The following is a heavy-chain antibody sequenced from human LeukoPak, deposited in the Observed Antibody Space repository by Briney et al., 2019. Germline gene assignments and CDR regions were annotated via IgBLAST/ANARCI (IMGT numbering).Heavy chain of an antibody. V-gene: IGHV4-39*07. CDR2: INYSGTT. J-gene: IGHJ5*02. Sequence: SETLSLTCSVSGDSISSTTYYWGWIRQPPGKGLEWIATINYSGTTHYNPSLKSRVTISADRSNNQFSLRLNSVTAADTAVYYCARVVAAAGNNWFDPWGQGTLVTVSS. CDR3: ARVVAAAGNNWFDP. CDR1: GDSISSTTYY. D-gene: IGHD6-13*01.